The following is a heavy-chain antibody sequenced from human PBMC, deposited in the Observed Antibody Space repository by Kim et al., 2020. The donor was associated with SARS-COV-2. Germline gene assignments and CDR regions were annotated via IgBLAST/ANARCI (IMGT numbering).Heavy chain of an antibody. V-gene: IGHV4-59*01. Sequence: PSLTSRVTISVDTSKNQFSLKLSSVTAADTAVYYCARSGYSYGTGYYFDYWGQGTLVTVSS. D-gene: IGHD5-18*01. J-gene: IGHJ4*02. CDR3: ARSGYSYGTGYYFDY.